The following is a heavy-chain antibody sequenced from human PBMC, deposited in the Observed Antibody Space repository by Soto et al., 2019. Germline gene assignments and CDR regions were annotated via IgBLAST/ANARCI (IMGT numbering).Heavy chain of an antibody. J-gene: IGHJ4*01. CDR1: GFTFGDSG. CDR2: IWFDGSSQ. D-gene: IGHD3-10*01. V-gene: IGHV3-33*01. Sequence: GSLRLSCAASGFTFGDSGMHWVRQAPGKGLEWVAVIWFDGSSQYYADSVKGRFTISRDNSQNTLYLQMNSLRVEDTAVYFCARDRVVRGSGLPYFDFWGQGTLVTVSS. CDR3: ARDRVVRGSGLPYFDF.